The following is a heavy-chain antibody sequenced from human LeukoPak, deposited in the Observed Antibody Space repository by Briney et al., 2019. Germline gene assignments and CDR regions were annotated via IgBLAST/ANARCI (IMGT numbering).Heavy chain of an antibody. CDR3: ARRSGYYENFDY. CDR1: GYSFTSYW. J-gene: IGHJ4*02. D-gene: IGHD3-22*01. V-gene: IGHV5-51*01. CDR2: IYPGDSDT. Sequence: GESLQISCQGSGYSFTSYWIGWVRQLPGKGLEWMGIIYPGDSDTRYSPSFQGQVTISADKSISTAYLQWSSLKASDPAMYYCARRSGYYENFDYWGQGTLVTVSS.